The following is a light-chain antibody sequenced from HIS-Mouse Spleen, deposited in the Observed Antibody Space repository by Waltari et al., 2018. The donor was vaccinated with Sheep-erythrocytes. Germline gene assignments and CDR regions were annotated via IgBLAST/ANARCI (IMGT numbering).Light chain of an antibody. CDR3: QVWDSITVV. CDR2: RDS. Sequence: SYELTQPLSVSVALGQTARITFGGKKIGSKNVHWYQQKPGQAHGLVIYRDSNRPSGIPWRFSGSNSGNTATLTISRAKAGDEADYYCQVWDSITVVFGGGTKLTVL. CDR1: KIGSKN. V-gene: IGLV3-9*01. J-gene: IGLJ2*01.